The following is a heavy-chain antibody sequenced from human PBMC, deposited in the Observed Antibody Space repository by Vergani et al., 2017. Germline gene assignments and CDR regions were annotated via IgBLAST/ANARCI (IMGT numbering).Heavy chain of an antibody. J-gene: IGHJ6*02. CDR3: ARAIRIVGAALPPSYYYYGMDV. D-gene: IGHD1-26*01. CDR2: ISSSGSTI. CDR1: GFTFSDYY. Sequence: QVQLVESGGGLVKPGGSLRLSCAASGFTFSDYYMSWIRQAPGKGLEWVSYISSSGSTIYYADSVKGRFTISRDNAKNSLYLQMNSLRAEDTAVYYCARAIRIVGAALPPSYYYYGMDVWGQGTTVTVSS. V-gene: IGHV3-11*04.